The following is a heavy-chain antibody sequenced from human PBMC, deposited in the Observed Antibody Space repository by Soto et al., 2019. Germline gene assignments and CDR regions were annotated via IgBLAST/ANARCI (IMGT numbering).Heavy chain of an antibody. V-gene: IGHV3-53*01. CDR3: ARDSTWVPYAHSGMDV. CDR2: IYSGGDT. Sequence: VQLVESGGGLIQPGGSLRLSCAASGFSVSSNYMSWVRQAPGKGLEWVSVIYSGGDTHYADSVKGRCTISRDNAKNTLYLQMHSLRAEDTAVYYCARDSTWVPYAHSGMDVWGQGTTVTVSS. D-gene: IGHD1-1*01. CDR1: GFSVSSNY. J-gene: IGHJ6*02.